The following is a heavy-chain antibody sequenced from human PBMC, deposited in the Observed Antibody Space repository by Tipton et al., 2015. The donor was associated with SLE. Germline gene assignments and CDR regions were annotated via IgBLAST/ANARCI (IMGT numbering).Heavy chain of an antibody. CDR1: GFTFSSYE. CDR2: ISSSGSTI. CDR3: ARRGSGYYYEAFDI. V-gene: IGHV3-48*03. Sequence: LSLTCAASGFTFSSYEMNWVRQAPGKGLEWVSYISSSGSTIYYADSVKGRFTISRDNAKNSLYLQMNSLRAEDTAVYYCARRGSGYYYEAFDIWGQGTMVTVSS. J-gene: IGHJ3*02. D-gene: IGHD3-22*01.